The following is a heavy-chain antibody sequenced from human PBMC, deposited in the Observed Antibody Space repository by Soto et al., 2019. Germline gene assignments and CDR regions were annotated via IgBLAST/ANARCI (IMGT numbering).Heavy chain of an antibody. D-gene: IGHD6-19*01. CDR2: IYHSGST. CDR3: ASGSGSVDY. J-gene: IGHJ4*02. V-gene: IGHV4-4*02. CDR1: GDSISSSNW. Sequence: QVQLQESGPGLVKPSGTLSLTCAVSGDSISSSNWWSWVRQPPGKGLEWIGEIYHSGSTNYNPSRKRRVTTAVDKSKNQFYLKVTSVTAADTAVYYCASGSGSVDYWGQGTLVTVSS.